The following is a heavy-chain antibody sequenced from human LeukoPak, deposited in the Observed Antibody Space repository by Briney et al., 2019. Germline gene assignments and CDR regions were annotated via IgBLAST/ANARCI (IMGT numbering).Heavy chain of an antibody. V-gene: IGHV1-46*01. D-gene: IGHD3-10*01. CDR2: INPSGGST. CDR1: GYTFTSYY. CDR3: ARDRWFGELLSVAGGDY. J-gene: IGHJ4*02. Sequence: GASVKVSCKASGYTFTSYYMHWVRQAPGQGLEWMGIINPSGGSTSYAQKLQGRVTMTRDTSTSTVYMELSSLRSEDTAVYYCARDRWFGELLSVAGGDYWGQGTLVTVSS.